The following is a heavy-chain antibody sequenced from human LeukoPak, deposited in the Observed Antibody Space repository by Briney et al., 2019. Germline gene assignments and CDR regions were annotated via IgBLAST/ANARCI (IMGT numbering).Heavy chain of an antibody. CDR2: ISAYNGNT. J-gene: IGHJ5*02. CDR3: ARGNYYDTSGYGNYNWFDP. CDR1: GYTFTSYG. Sequence: ASVKVSCKASGYTFTSYGISWVRQAPGQGLEWMGWISAYNGNTNYAQKLQGRVTMTTDTSTSTAYMELRSLRSDDTAVYYCARGNYYDTSGYGNYNWFDPWGQGTLVTVSS. D-gene: IGHD3-22*01. V-gene: IGHV1-18*01.